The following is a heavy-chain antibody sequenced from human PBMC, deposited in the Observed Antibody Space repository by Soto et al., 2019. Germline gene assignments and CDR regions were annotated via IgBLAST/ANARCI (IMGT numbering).Heavy chain of an antibody. CDR1: SGPDRSHN. V-gene: IGHV4-59*08. Sequence: QVQLQQSGPRLVKPSETLSLTCTVSSGPDRSHNWGWIRQPPRRGLDWLGYVYYTGDTAYNPTLSGRITISADPATNDISLPLTSATAADAAVYYCVRQGFVYLHRLVEVWAQGTTVSVPS. J-gene: IGHJ6*02. D-gene: IGHD4-4*01. CDR3: VRQGFVYLHRLVEV. CDR2: VYYTGDT.